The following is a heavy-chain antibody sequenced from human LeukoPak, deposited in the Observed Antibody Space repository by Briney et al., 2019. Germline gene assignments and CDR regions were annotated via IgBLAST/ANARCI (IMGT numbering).Heavy chain of an antibody. CDR3: AREGKITMVRGVIRYYYMDV. J-gene: IGHJ6*03. V-gene: IGHV1-46*01. D-gene: IGHD3-10*01. CDR2: INPSGGST. Sequence: GASVKVSCKASGYTFTSYYMHWVRQAPGQGLEWMGIINPSGGSTSYAQKFQGRVTMTRDMSTSTVYMELSSLRSEDTAVYYCAREGKITMVRGVIRYYYMDVWGKGTTVTISS. CDR1: GYTFTSYY.